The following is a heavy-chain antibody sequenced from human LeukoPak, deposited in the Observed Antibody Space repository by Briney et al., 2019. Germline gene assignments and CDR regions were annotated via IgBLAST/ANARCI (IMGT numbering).Heavy chain of an antibody. CDR2: IWYDGSYK. CDR3: ARDAYGFDP. V-gene: IGHV3-33*01. D-gene: IGHD2-2*01. Sequence: PGRSLRLSCAASGFIFSSYGMHWVRQAPGKGLEWVAVIWYDGSYKYYADSVKGRFTISRDNSKNTLYLQMNSLRADGTAVYYCARDAYGFDPWGQGTLVTVSS. CDR1: GFIFSSYG. J-gene: IGHJ5*02.